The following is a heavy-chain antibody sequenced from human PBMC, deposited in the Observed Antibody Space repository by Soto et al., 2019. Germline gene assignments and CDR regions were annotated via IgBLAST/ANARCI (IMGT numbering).Heavy chain of an antibody. CDR3: ARNPVAAAGGMDV. Sequence: PSETLSLTCTVSGGSISSYYWSWIRQPPGKGLEWIGYIYYSGSTNYNPSLKSRVTISVDTSKNQFSLKLSSVTAADTAVYYCARNPVAAAGGMDVWGPGTPGTVSS. J-gene: IGHJ6*02. D-gene: IGHD6-13*01. V-gene: IGHV4-59*01. CDR2: IYYSGST. CDR1: GGSISSYY.